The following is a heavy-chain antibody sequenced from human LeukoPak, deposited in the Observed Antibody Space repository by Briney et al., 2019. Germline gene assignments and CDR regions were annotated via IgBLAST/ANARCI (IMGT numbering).Heavy chain of an antibody. J-gene: IGHJ4*02. D-gene: IGHD3-3*01. CDR3: ARHGPLYDIWSAQFYFDY. CDR1: GDSISTYY. V-gene: IGHV4-59*08. Sequence: SETLSLTCTVPGDSISTYYWSWIRQPPGKRLEWIGYIYFSGTTNYNPSLKSRVTISVDTSKNQFSLRLSSVTAADTAVYYCARHGPLYDIWSAQFYFDYWGQGTLVTVSS. CDR2: IYFSGTT.